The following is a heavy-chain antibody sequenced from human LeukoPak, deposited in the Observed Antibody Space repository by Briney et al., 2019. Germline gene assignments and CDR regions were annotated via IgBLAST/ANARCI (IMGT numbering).Heavy chain of an antibody. Sequence: PGGSLRLSCAASGFTFSSYGMHWVRQAPGKGLEWVSFIRYDGSNKYYADSVKGRFTISRDNSKNTLFLQMNSLRAEDTAVYYCAKAGNPGGSYYLYYYYYMDVWGKGTTVTISS. J-gene: IGHJ6*03. CDR3: AKAGNPGGSYYLYYYYYMDV. D-gene: IGHD1-26*01. CDR2: IRYDGSNK. CDR1: GFTFSSYG. V-gene: IGHV3-30*02.